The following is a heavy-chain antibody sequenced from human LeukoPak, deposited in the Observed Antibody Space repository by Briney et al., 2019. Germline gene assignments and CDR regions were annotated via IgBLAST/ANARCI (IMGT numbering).Heavy chain of an antibody. V-gene: IGHV4-30-2*01. CDR3: ARLYYDSSGYYHYFDY. CDR1: GGSISSGGYS. D-gene: IGHD3-22*01. Sequence: SETLSLTCTVSGGSISSGGYSWSWIRQPPGKDLEWIGYIYHSGSTYYNPSLKSRVTISVDRSKNQFSLKLSSVTAADTAVYYCARLYYDSSGYYHYFDYWGQGTLVTVSS. CDR2: IYHSGST. J-gene: IGHJ4*02.